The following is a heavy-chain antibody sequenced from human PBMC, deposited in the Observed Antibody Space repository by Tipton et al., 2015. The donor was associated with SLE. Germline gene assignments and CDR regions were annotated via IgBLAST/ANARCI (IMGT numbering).Heavy chain of an antibody. V-gene: IGHV4-59*11. D-gene: IGHD5-18*01. J-gene: IGHJ4*02. CDR1: GDSITSHY. CDR2: IYYSEST. CDR3: ARTLGYKYFFDH. Sequence: TLSLTCTVSGDSITSHYWSWIRQPPGKGLEWIGYIYYSESTNYNPSLKSRVSISVDTSKNQFSLKLTSVTAADTAGFYCARTLGYKYFFDHWGQGTLVPVSS.